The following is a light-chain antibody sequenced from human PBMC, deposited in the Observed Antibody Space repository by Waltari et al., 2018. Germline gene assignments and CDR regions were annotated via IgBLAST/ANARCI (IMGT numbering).Light chain of an antibody. CDR3: QQYHNSPLYS. V-gene: IGKV3-20*01. CDR2: GAS. Sequence: DIVLTQSPGTLSLSPGERATLSCRASQTVSGTYLAWYQPKPGQAPRLLIFGASSRATGVPDRFIGSGSGTDFTLTISRLEPEDFAVYYCQQYHNSPLYSFGQGTKLEIK. J-gene: IGKJ2*03. CDR1: QTVSGTY.